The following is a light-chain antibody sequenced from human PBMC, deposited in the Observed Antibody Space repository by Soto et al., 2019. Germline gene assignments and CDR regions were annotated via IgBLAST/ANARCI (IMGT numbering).Light chain of an antibody. Sequence: ENVLTQSPDILSLSPGERVTLSCRASQSISNNYLAWYQQKPGQAPRVLIYGASSRATGLPDWFSGSGSGTDFTLTSSLLQPEDFALYYCQQYGRSLPTFGRGTKLEIK. CDR1: QSISNNY. J-gene: IGKJ2*01. CDR2: GAS. V-gene: IGKV3-20*01. CDR3: QQYGRSLPT.